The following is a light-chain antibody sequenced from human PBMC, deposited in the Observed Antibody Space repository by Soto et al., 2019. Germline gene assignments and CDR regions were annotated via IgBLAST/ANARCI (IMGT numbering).Light chain of an antibody. J-gene: IGKJ1*01. Sequence: DIQMTQSPSTLSASVGDRVTITCRASQSISSWLAWYQQKPGKAPKLLIYKASSLESGVPSRFSGSGSGTEFTLTIISLQHDDFATYYCQHYNSYPWTFGQGTKVEIK. V-gene: IGKV1-5*03. CDR2: KAS. CDR3: QHYNSYPWT. CDR1: QSISSW.